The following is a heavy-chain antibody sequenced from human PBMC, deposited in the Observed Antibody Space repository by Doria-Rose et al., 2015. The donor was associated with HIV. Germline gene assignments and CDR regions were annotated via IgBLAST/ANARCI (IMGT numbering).Heavy chain of an antibody. CDR2: TYYTGTS. CDR3: ARMGSYRELDY. D-gene: IGHD3-3*01. Sequence: VQLVESGPGLVKPSETLSLTCSVSGASVSSRGYYWNWIRQVPGKGLESLGYTYYTGTSDYSPSLKSRLNMAVDTPKNQFSLKLSFVTVADTAVYYCARMGSYRELDYWSQGALVIVSA. CDR1: GASVSSRGYY. V-gene: IGHV4-31*03. J-gene: IGHJ4*02.